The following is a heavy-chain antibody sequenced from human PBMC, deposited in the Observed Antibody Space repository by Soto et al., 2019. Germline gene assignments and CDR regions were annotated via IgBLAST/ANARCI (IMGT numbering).Heavy chain of an antibody. CDR3: ARALFERPYSGSSHYYYYGMDV. V-gene: IGHV1-69*13. J-gene: IGHJ6*02. CDR1: GGTFSSYA. CDR2: IIPIFGTA. D-gene: IGHD1-26*01. Sequence: GASVKVSCKASGGTFSSYAISWVRQAPGQGLEWMGGIIPIFGTANYAQKFQGRVTITADESTSTAYMELSSLRSEDTAVYYCARALFERPYSGSSHYYYYGMDVWGQGTTVTVSS.